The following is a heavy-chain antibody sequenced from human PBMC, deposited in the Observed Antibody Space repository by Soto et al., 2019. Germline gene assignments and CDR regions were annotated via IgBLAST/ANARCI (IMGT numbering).Heavy chain of an antibody. V-gene: IGHV4-59*01. J-gene: IGHJ5*02. CDR2: IYYSGST. Sequence: SETLSLTCTVSGGSISSYYWSWIRQPPGKGLEWIGYIYYSGSTNYNPSLKSRVTISVDTSKNQFSLKLSSVTAADTAVYYCARAMSNGDWFDPWGQGTLVTVSS. CDR1: GGSISSYY. CDR3: ARAMSNGDWFDP. D-gene: IGHD2-8*01.